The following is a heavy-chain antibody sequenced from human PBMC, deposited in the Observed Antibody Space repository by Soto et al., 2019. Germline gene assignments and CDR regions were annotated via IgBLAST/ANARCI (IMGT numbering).Heavy chain of an antibody. D-gene: IGHD6-19*01. CDR1: GFTFSSYS. J-gene: IGHJ4*02. V-gene: IGHV3-33*01. Sequence: PGGSLRLSCAASGFTFSSYSMHWVRQAPGKGLEWVAVIWYDGSNKYYADSVKGRFTISRDNSKNTLYLQMNSLRAEDTAVYYCARDNSVAGTGFDYWGQGTLVTVSS. CDR2: IWYDGSNK. CDR3: ARDNSVAGTGFDY.